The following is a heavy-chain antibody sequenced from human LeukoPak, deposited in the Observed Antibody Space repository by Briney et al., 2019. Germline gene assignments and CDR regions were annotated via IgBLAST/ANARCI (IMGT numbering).Heavy chain of an antibody. CDR2: ISYDESNK. CDR1: GFTFSNYG. J-gene: IGHJ4*02. CDR3: AKDPSSGWFEGHFDY. Sequence: QPGRSLRLSCAASGFTFSNYGMHWVRQAPGKGLEWVAVISYDESNKYYADSVKGRSTISRDNSKNTLYLQMNSLRSEDTAVYYCAKDPSSGWFEGHFDYWGQGTLVTVSS. V-gene: IGHV3-30*18. D-gene: IGHD6-19*01.